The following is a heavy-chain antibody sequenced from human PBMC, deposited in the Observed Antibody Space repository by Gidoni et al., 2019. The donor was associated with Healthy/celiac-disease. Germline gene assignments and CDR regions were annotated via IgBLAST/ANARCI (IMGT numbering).Heavy chain of an antibody. J-gene: IGHJ2*01. CDR2: IIPIFGTA. V-gene: IGHV1-69*01. Sequence: QVQLVQSGAEVKKPGSSVKVSCKASGGTSSSYAISWVRQAPGQGLEWMGGIIPIFGTASYAQKFQGRVTITADESTSTAYMELSSLRSEDTAVYYCASPPTYCSSTSCYSNWYFDLWGRGTLVTVSS. D-gene: IGHD2-2*02. CDR3: ASPPTYCSSTSCYSNWYFDL. CDR1: GGTSSSYA.